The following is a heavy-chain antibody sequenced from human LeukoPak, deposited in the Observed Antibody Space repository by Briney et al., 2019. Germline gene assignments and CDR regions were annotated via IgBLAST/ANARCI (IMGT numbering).Heavy chain of an antibody. CDR1: GFTFSSYS. V-gene: IGHV3-21*01. Sequence: GGSLRLSCAASGFTFSSYSMNWVRQAPGKGLEWVSSISSSSSYIYYADSVKGRFTISRDNAKNSLYLQMNSLRAEDTAVYYCARGLEYNSDYGDFWGQGTLVTVSS. CDR2: ISSSSSYI. CDR3: ARGLEYNSDYGDF. J-gene: IGHJ4*02. D-gene: IGHD3-16*01.